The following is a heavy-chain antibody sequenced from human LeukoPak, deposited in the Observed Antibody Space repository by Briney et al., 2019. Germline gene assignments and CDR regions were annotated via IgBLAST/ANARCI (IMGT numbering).Heavy chain of an antibody. D-gene: IGHD3-22*01. CDR1: GASSSSGDQY. CDR3: SRGLDSRKLGY. CDR2: IHPSGRV. V-gene: IGHV4-31*03. Sequence: SETLSLTCTVSGASSSSGDQYWNWIRQSPGKGLEWMGSIHPSGRVYNNPSLESRVTISIDTSKNQFSLNLNSVTAADTAVYFCSRGLDSRKLGYWGQGTLVTVSS. J-gene: IGHJ4*02.